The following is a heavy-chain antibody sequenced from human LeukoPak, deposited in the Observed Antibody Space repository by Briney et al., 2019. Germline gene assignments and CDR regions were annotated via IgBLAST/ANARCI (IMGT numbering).Heavy chain of an antibody. D-gene: IGHD3-22*01. CDR1: GYTFTGHY. CDR3: ARVEYHYDSSGYYDY. J-gene: IGHJ4*02. CDR2: INPNSGGT. V-gene: IGHV1-2*02. Sequence: ASVKVSCKAAGYTFTGHYMNWGRQAPGQGLEWMGWINPNSGGTKYAQKSHGRVTMTRDTSISTAYMELRSLRSDNTAVYYSARVEYHYDSSGYYDYWGQGTLVTVSS.